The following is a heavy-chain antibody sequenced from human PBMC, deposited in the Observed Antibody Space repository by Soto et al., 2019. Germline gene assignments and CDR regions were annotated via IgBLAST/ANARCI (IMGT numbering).Heavy chain of an antibody. Sequence: ETLSRNCIVSGGSLSSYYWNRIRQPPGKGLEWMGYIYYSGSTNYNPSLKSRVTISVDTSKNQFSLKLSSVTAADTAVYYCAQINARGSRPDYGMHVWRPVTAVTVS. V-gene: IGHV4-59*01. D-gene: IGHD1-26*01. CDR1: GGSLSSYY. CDR2: IYYSGST. J-gene: IGHJ6*02. CDR3: AQINARGSRPDYGMHV.